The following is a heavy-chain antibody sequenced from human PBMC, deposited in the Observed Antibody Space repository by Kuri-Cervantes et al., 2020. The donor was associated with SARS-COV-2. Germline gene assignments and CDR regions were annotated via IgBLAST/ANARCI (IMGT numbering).Heavy chain of an antibody. D-gene: IGHD6-13*01. V-gene: IGHV3-9*03. CDR1: GFTFSSYE. Sequence: SLKISCAASGFTFSSYEMNWVRQAPGKGLEWVSGISWNSGSIGYADSVKGRFTISRDNAKNSLYLQMNSLRAEDMALYYCAKGIAAAGVGAFDIWGQGTMVTVSS. CDR3: AKGIAAAGVGAFDI. CDR2: ISWNSGSI. J-gene: IGHJ3*02.